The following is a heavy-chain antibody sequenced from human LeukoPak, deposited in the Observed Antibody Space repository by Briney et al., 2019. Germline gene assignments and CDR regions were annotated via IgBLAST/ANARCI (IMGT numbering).Heavy chain of an antibody. Sequence: PGGSLRLSCAASGFTFSTYWMTWVRQAPGKGLEWVANIKHDGSEKYYVDSVRGRFTISRDNAKNSLYLQMNSLRAEDTAVYYCARLSYQLADYWGQGTLVTVSS. V-gene: IGHV3-7*01. CDR1: GFTFSTYW. CDR2: IKHDGSEK. J-gene: IGHJ4*02. CDR3: ARLSYQLADY. D-gene: IGHD2-2*01.